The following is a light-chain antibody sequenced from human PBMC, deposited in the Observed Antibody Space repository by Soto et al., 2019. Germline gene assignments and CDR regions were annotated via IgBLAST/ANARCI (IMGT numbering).Light chain of an antibody. CDR1: QSVTNSY. V-gene: IGKV3-20*01. CDR3: QQYGSSPQT. Sequence: EIVLTQSPGTLSLSPGERATLSCRASQSVTNSYLAWYQQKPGQAPRLLIYGASSRATGMPDRFSGSGSGTDFTLTITRLEPEDFAVYYCQQYGSSPQTFGQGTKVDIK. CDR2: GAS. J-gene: IGKJ1*01.